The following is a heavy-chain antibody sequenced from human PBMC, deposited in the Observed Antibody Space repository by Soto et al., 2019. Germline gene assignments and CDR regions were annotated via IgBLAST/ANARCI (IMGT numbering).Heavy chain of an antibody. J-gene: IGHJ4*02. D-gene: IGHD6-19*01. CDR2: FDPEDGET. V-gene: IGHV1-24*01. Sequence: GASVKVSCKVSGYTLTGLSMHWVRQAPGKGLEWMGGFDPEDGETIYAQKFQGRVTMTEDTSTDTAYMELSSPRSEDTAVYYCATGSLREAYSSGWYGDYWGQGTLVTVSS. CDR3: ATGSLREAYSSGWYGDY. CDR1: GYTLTGLS.